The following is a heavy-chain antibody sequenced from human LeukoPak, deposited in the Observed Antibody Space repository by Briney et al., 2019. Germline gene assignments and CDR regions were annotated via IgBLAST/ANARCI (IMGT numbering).Heavy chain of an antibody. CDR1: GGSFSGYY. D-gene: IGHD1-26*01. J-gene: IGHJ5*02. Sequence: SETLSLTCAVYGGSFSGYYWSWIRQPPGERLEWIGEINHSGSTNYNPSPKSRVTISVDTSKNKCSRKLISVTAADTAVYYCARGVSYYALTAGFDPWGQGTLVTVS. CDR3: ARGVSYYALTAGFDP. CDR2: INHSGST. V-gene: IGHV4-34*01.